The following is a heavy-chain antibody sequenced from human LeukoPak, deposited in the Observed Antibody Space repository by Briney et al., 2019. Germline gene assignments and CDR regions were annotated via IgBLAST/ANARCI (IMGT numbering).Heavy chain of an antibody. J-gene: IGHJ4*02. V-gene: IGHV1-18*01. CDR2: ISAYNGNT. D-gene: IGHD1-26*01. CDR3: ARDRPELASIVGATTRGDYFDY. CDR1: GYTFTSYG. Sequence: GASVKVSCKASGYTFTSYGISWVRQAPGQGLEWMGWISAYNGNTNYAQKLQGRVTMTTDTSTSTAYMELRSLRSDDTAVYYCARDRPELASIVGATTRGDYFDYWGQGTLVTVSS.